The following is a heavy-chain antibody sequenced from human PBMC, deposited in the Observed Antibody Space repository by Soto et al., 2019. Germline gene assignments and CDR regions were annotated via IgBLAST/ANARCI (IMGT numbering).Heavy chain of an antibody. CDR1: GGSFSGYY. D-gene: IGHD1-1*01. CDR3: ARGWNQDY. J-gene: IGHJ4*02. Sequence: KSSETLSLTCAVYGGSFSGYYWSWIRQPPGKGLEWIGEINHSGSTNYNPSLKSRVTISVDTSKNQFSLKLSSVTAADTAVYYCARGWNQDYWGQGTLVTVSS. CDR2: INHSGST. V-gene: IGHV4-34*01.